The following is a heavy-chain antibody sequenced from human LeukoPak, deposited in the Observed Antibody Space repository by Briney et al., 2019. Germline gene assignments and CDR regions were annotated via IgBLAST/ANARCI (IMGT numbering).Heavy chain of an antibody. D-gene: IGHD2-2*01. V-gene: IGHV4-59*11. Sequence: SETLSLTCTVSGVSISSHYRSWIRQPPGKGLEWIVCIYYSGSTNYNPSIKSRVTISVDTSKNQCSMKMSSVSGADTAVYCWARVGAEGYCSSTSCYARSGWLDPWGQGTLVTVSS. CDR2: IYYSGST. CDR1: GVSISSHY. CDR3: ARVGAEGYCSSTSCYARSGWLDP. J-gene: IGHJ5*02.